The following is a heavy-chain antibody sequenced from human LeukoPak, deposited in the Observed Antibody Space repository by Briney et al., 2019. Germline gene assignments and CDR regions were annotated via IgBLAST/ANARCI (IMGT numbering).Heavy chain of an antibody. CDR2: MNPNSGNT. CDR1: GYTFSSYD. V-gene: IGHV1-8*01. CDR3: ARRVGSGWPVQH. Sequence: GASVKVSCKASGYTFSSYDINWVRQATGQGLEWMGWMNPNSGNTGYAQKFQGRLNMTRNTSISTAYMELSSLRSEDTAAYYCARRVGSGWPVQHWGQGTLVTVSS. D-gene: IGHD6-19*01. J-gene: IGHJ1*01.